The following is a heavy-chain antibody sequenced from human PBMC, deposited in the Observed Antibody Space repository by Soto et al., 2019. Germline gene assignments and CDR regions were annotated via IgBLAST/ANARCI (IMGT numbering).Heavy chain of an antibody. CDR2: IIPTFGTA. CDR1: GGTFSSYA. CDR3: ASTRDTIFGVAKPPYGMDV. J-gene: IGHJ6*02. Sequence: SVKVSFKASGGTFSSYAISWVRQAPGQGLEWMGGIIPTFGTANYAQKFQGRVTITADKSTSTAYMELSSLRSEDTAVYYCASTRDTIFGVAKPPYGMDVWGQGTTVTVSS. D-gene: IGHD3-3*01. V-gene: IGHV1-69*06.